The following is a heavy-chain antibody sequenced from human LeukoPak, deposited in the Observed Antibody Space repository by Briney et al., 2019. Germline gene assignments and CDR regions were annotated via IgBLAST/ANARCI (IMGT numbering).Heavy chain of an antibody. J-gene: IGHJ4*02. D-gene: IGHD3-3*01. CDR2: ISSSGSTI. V-gene: IGHV3-48*03. CDR3: ARFSRGRTVLRFLYYFDY. Sequence: SLRLSSAASGFTFSSYELNWVRQAPGKGLEWLSYISSSGSTIYYADSVKGRFTISRDNAKNSLYLQMNSLRAEDTAVYYCARFSRGRTVLRFLYYFDYWGQGTLVTVSS. CDR1: GFTFSSYE.